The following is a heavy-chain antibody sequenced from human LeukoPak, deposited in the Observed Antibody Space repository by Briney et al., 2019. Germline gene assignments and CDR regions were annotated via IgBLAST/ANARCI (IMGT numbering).Heavy chain of an antibody. Sequence: GGSLRLSCAASRFTFSSYTMNWVRQAPGKGLEWVSSTSSSSNYIYYGDSVTGRFTISRDNAKNSLYLQMNSLRAEDTAVYYCARDEGGENAFDIWGQGTMVTVSS. CDR2: TSSSSNYI. V-gene: IGHV3-21*06. CDR1: RFTFSSYT. J-gene: IGHJ3*02. CDR3: ARDEGGENAFDI. D-gene: IGHD3-16*01.